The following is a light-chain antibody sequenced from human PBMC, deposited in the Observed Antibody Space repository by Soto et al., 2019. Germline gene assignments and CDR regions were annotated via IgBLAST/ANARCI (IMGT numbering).Light chain of an antibody. CDR1: QSVRSN. CDR3: QQYNNWLWT. Sequence: EIVMTQSPATLSVSPGERATLSCRASQSVRSNLAWYQQKPGQAPRLLIYGASTRATGIPARFSGSGSGTEFTLTISSLQSEDFAVYYCQQYNNWLWTFGLGTKVDIK. CDR2: GAS. V-gene: IGKV3-15*01. J-gene: IGKJ1*01.